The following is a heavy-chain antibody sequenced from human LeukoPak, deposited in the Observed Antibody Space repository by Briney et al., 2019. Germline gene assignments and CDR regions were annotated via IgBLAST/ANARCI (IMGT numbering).Heavy chain of an antibody. CDR1: GVTFSSYW. Sequence: GGSLRLSCAASGVTFSSYWMSWVRQAPGKRLEWVANIKEDGSEKYYVDSVKGRFTISRDNAKTSVYLQMNSLRAEDTAVYYCARGRFNYDSTGYSSFYYWGQGTPVTVSS. CDR2: IKEDGSEK. CDR3: ARGRFNYDSTGYSSFYY. D-gene: IGHD3-22*01. V-gene: IGHV3-7*01. J-gene: IGHJ4*02.